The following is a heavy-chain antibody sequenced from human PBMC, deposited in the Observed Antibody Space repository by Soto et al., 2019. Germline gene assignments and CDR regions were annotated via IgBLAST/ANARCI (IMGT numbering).Heavy chain of an antibody. V-gene: IGHV1-8*01. CDR2: MNPNSGNT. J-gene: IGHJ6*02. CDR1: GYTFTSYD. CDR3: AREKSYGMDA. Sequence: QGQLVQSGAEVKKPGASVKVSCKASGYTFTSYDINWVGQATGQGLEWMGWMNPNSGNTGYAQKFQGRVTMTRNTSVSTAYMERSSQRSEDTVVYYCAREKSYGMDAWGHGTTVTVSS.